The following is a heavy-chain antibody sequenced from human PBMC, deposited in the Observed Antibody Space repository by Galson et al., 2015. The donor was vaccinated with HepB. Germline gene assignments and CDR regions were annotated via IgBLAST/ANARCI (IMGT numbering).Heavy chain of an antibody. CDR2: IHQFGSDK. Sequence: SLKLSCAASGFTFSYYWMSWVRQAPGQGLEWVANIHQFGSDKYYVDSVKGRFTISRDNAKNSLYLQMNSLRAEDTAVYYCATFQNFGRYWGQGTLVTVSS. CDR1: GFTFSYYW. D-gene: IGHD2/OR15-2a*01. CDR3: ATFQNFGRY. V-gene: IGHV3-7*03. J-gene: IGHJ4*02.